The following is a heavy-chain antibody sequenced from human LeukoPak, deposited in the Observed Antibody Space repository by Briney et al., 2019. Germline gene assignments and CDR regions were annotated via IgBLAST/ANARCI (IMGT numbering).Heavy chain of an antibody. CDR2: VSYDGSNK. D-gene: IGHD6-6*01. CDR1: GFSFSSYA. CDR3: ARDLGSYSSSSGVAY. Sequence: PGGSLRLSCAASGFSFSSYAMHWVRQAPGKGLEWVAIVSYDGSNKYYADSVKGRFTISRDNSENTLYLQKNSLRAEDTAVYYCARDLGSYSSSSGVAYWGQGTLVTVSS. J-gene: IGHJ4*02. V-gene: IGHV3-30-3*01.